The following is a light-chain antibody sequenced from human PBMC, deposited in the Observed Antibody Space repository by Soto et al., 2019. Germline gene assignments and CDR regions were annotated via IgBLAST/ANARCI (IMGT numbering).Light chain of an antibody. CDR3: QQRGSWPLT. CDR1: QSVNNY. J-gene: IGKJ4*01. Sequence: EILLTQSPATLSLSPGERATLSCRASQSVNNYLAWYQQRPGQAPRLLIYDSSNRAPGIPARFSGSGSGTDFTLTITSLEPEDFAVYYCQQRGSWPLTFGGGTKVEIK. CDR2: DSS. V-gene: IGKV3-11*01.